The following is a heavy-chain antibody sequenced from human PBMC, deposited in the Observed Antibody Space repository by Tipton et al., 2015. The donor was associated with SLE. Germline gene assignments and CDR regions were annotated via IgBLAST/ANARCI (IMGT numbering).Heavy chain of an antibody. CDR3: ARSPVDYWNGYSA. J-gene: IGHJ4*02. V-gene: IGHV3-23*01. D-gene: IGHD3-3*01. Sequence: SLRLSCAASGFTFSNYAMSWVRQAPGKGPEWVSAITGSGDRTYYIDSVKGRFTISRDNSKNSLYLQMNGLRAEDTAVYYYARSPVDYWNGYSAWGQGTLVTVSS. CDR2: ITGSGDRT. CDR1: GFTFSNYA.